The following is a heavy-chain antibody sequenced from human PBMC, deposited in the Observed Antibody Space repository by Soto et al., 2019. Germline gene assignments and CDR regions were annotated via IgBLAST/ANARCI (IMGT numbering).Heavy chain of an antibody. V-gene: IGHV4-59*01. D-gene: IGHD3-9*01. CDR2: IYYSGST. J-gene: IGHJ6*02. CDR1: GGSISSYY. CDR3: ARDAAGENYDILTGYPYYYYYGMDV. Sequence: PSETLSLTCTVSGGSISSYYWSWIRQPPGKGLEWIGYIYYSGSTNYNPSLKSRVTISVDTSKNQFSLRLSSVTAADTAVYYCARDAAGENYDILTGYPYYYYYGMDVWGQGTTVTVSS.